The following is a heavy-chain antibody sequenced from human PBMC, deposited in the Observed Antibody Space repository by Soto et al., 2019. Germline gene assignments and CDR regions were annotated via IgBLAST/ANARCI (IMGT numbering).Heavy chain of an antibody. Sequence: EVQLVESGGGLVQPGGSLRLSCAASGFTFSSYSMNWVRQAPGKGLEWVSYISSSSSTIYYADSVKGRFTISRDNAKNSLYLQLNSLRAEDTAVYYCARADSGYAHGYYYYGMGVWGQGPTVTVSS. V-gene: IGHV3-48*01. D-gene: IGHD5-12*01. CDR1: GFTFSSYS. J-gene: IGHJ6*02. CDR3: ARADSGYAHGYYYYGMGV. CDR2: ISSSSSTI.